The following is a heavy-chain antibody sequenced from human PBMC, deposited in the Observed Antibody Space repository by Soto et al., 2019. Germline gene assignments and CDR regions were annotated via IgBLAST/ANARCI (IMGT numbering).Heavy chain of an antibody. CDR2: IYYSGST. CDR1: GGSISSYY. Sequence: QVQLQESGPGLVKPSETLSLTCTVSGGSISSYYWSWIRQPPGKGLEWIGYIYYSGSTNYNPSLKSRATIXVGTSKNQFSLKLSSVTAADTAVYYCARFNWYFDLWGRGTLVTVSS. CDR3: ARFNWYFDL. V-gene: IGHV4-59*08. J-gene: IGHJ2*01.